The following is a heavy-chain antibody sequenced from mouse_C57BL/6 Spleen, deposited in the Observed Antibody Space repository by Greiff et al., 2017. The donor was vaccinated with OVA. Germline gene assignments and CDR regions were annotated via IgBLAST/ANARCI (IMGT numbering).Heavy chain of an antibody. V-gene: IGHV1-54*01. CDR1: GYAFTNYL. CDR2: INPGSGGT. J-gene: IGHJ1*03. CDR3: ARGPYYGSSWYFDV. D-gene: IGHD1-1*01. Sequence: QVQLQQSGAELVRPGTSVKVSCKASGYAFTNYLIEWVKQRPGQGLEWIGVINPGSGGTNYNEKFKGKATLTADKSSSTAYMQLSSLTSEDSAVYVCARGPYYGSSWYFDVWGTGTTVTVSS.